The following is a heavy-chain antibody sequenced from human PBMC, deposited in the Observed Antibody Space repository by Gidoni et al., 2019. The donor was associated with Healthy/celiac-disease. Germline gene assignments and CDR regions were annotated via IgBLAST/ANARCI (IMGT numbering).Heavy chain of an antibody. CDR3: AKAPGIAVAGTVFGY. V-gene: IGHV3-9*01. D-gene: IGHD6-13*01. CDR1: GFTVDDYA. Sequence: EVQLVESGGGLLQPGRSLRLSCAGSGFTVDDYAMHWVRQAPGKGLEGVSGSSWNSGSLGYADSVKGRFTISRDNAKNSLYLQMNSLRAEDTALYYCAKAPGIAVAGTVFGYWGQGTLVTVSS. CDR2: SSWNSGSL. J-gene: IGHJ4*02.